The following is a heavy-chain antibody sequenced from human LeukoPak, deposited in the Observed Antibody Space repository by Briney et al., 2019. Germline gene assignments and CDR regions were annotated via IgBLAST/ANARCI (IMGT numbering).Heavy chain of an antibody. CDR1: GFTFNTYG. V-gene: IGHV3-23*01. CDR2: ISGSGGAT. J-gene: IGHJ4*02. Sequence: QSGGSLRLSCAASGFTFNTYGMSWVRQAPGKGLKWVSGISGSGGATYYADSVKGRLTISRDYSKDTLFLQMDSLRAEDTALYYCAKAHVPTMIRGVVSSDWGQGTLVTVSS. CDR3: AKAHVPTMIRGVVSSD. D-gene: IGHD3-10*01.